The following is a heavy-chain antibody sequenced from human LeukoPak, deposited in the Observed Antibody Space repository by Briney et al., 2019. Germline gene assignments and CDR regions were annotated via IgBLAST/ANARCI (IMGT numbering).Heavy chain of an antibody. V-gene: IGHV4-38-2*01. D-gene: IGHD2-15*01. CDR3: ARVAGDRGAADY. CDR1: GYSISSGYY. J-gene: IGHJ4*02. Sequence: SETLSLTCAVSGYSISSGYYWGWIRQPPGKGLEWIGSIYHSGSTYYNPSLKSRVTISVDTSKNQFSLKLSSVTAADTAVYYCARVAGDRGAADYWGQGTLVTVSS. CDR2: IYHSGST.